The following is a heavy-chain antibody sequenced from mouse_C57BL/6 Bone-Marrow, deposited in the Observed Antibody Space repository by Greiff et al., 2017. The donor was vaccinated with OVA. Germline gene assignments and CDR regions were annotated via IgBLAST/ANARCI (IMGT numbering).Heavy chain of an antibody. Sequence: EVMLVESGEGLVKPGGSLKLSCAASGFTFSSYAMSWVRQTPEKRLEWVAYISSGGDYIYYADTVKGRFTISRDNAMNTLYLQMSSLKSEDTAMYYCTREAAQYYAMDYWGQGTSVTVSS. J-gene: IGHJ4*01. CDR3: TREAAQYYAMDY. D-gene: IGHD3-2*02. V-gene: IGHV5-9-1*02. CDR1: GFTFSSYA. CDR2: ISSGGDYI.